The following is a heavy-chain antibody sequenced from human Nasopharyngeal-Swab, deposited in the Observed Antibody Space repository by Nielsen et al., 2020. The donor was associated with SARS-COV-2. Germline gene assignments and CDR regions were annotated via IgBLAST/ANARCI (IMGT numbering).Heavy chain of an antibody. CDR3: AKDVGYSSGWSKGYDAFDI. CDR2: INHSGST. V-gene: IGHV4-34*01. CDR1: GGSFSGYY. D-gene: IGHD6-19*01. Sequence: SETLSLTFAVYGGSFSGYYWSWIRQPPGKGLEWIGEINHSGSTNYNPSLKSRVTISVDTSKNLFSLRLSSVTAADTAVYYCAKDVGYSSGWSKGYDAFDIWGQGTMVTVSS. J-gene: IGHJ3*02.